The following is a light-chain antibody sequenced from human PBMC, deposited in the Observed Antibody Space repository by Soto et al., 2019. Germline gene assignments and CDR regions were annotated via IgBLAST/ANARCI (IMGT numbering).Light chain of an antibody. Sequence: EIVMTQSPATLSVSPGERATLSCRASQSVSSNLAWYQQKRGQAPRLLMYGASTRATGIPARFSGRGSGTEFTLTISSLQSEDFAVYYCQQYNNWPPLTFGGGTKVEIK. CDR1: QSVSSN. CDR2: GAS. J-gene: IGKJ4*01. CDR3: QQYNNWPPLT. V-gene: IGKV3-15*01.